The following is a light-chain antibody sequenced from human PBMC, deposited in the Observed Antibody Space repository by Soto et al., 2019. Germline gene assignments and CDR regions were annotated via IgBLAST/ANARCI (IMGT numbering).Light chain of an antibody. J-gene: IGLJ3*02. CDR2: EVS. V-gene: IGLV2-23*02. CDR1: SSDVGSYNL. CDR3: CADAGSSTWV. Sequence: QSALTQPASVSGSPGQSITISCTGTSSDVGSYNLVSWYQQHPDKAPKLIIYEVSKWPSGVSSRFSASKSGNTASLTISGLQSEDEADYYCCADAGSSTWVFGGGTKLTVL.